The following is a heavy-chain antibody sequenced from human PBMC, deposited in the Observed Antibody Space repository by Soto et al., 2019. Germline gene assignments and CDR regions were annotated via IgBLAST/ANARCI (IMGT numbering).Heavy chain of an antibody. CDR3: ARHGPTWVAQVLYFDY. CDR2: IYYSGTT. CDR1: GGSITSSHYY. J-gene: IGHJ4*02. D-gene: IGHD7-27*01. V-gene: IGHV4-39*01. Sequence: QLQLQESGPRLVKPSETLSLTCTVSGGSITSSHYYWGWIRQPPGKGLEWIGTIYYSGTTSYHPSLKSGVTISADTSKIQFSLRLSSVTAADTAVYYCARHGPTWVAQVLYFDYWGQGALVTVSS.